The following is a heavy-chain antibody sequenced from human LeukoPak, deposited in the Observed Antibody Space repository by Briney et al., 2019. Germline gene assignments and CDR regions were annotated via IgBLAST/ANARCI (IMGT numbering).Heavy chain of an antibody. D-gene: IGHD3-22*01. CDR3: AKDLDYDTIGAFGY. CDR2: ISYDGSNK. Sequence: GGSLRLSCAASGFTFSSYGMHWVRQAPGKGLEWVAVISYDGSNKYYADSVKGRFTISRDNSKNTLYLQMNSLRAEDTAVYYCAKDLDYDTIGAFGYWGQGTLVTVSS. CDR1: GFTFSSYG. V-gene: IGHV3-30*18. J-gene: IGHJ4*02.